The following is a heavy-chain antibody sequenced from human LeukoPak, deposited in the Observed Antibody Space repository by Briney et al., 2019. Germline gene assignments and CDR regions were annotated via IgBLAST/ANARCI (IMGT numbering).Heavy chain of an antibody. CDR3: ARVGRYYYYYYGMDV. Sequence: GGSLRLSCAASGFTFSSYAMSWVRQAPGKGLEWVSAISGSGGSIYYADSVKGRFTISRDNSKNTLYLQMNSLRAEDTAVYYCARVGRYYYYYYGMDVWGQGTTVTVSS. V-gene: IGHV3-23*01. CDR1: GFTFSSYA. J-gene: IGHJ6*02. D-gene: IGHD3-16*02. CDR2: ISGSGGSI.